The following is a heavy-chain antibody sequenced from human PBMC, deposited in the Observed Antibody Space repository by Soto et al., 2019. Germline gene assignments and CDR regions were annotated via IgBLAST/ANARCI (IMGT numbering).Heavy chain of an antibody. D-gene: IGHD3-10*01. CDR1: GFSVSSSH. V-gene: IGHV3-53*01. Sequence: EVLLVDSGGGLIQPGGSLRLSCAASGFSVSSSHMIWVRQAPGKGLEWVSVIYSGGATYHAVSVKGRFTISRDRSKNTVYLQMAGRRSEDTAVYHCAKLGPYGSESYSFRYNWIDPWGQGTLVTVSS. CDR3: AKLGPYGSESYSFRYNWIDP. CDR2: IYSGGAT. J-gene: IGHJ5*02.